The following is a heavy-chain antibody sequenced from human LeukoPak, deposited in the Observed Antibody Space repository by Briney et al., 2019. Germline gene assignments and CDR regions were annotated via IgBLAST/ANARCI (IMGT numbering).Heavy chain of an antibody. CDR1: GYTFTSYD. D-gene: IGHD5-12*01. J-gene: IGHJ5*02. CDR3: ARGSLAGLRLENWFDP. Sequence: ASVKVSCKASGYTFTSYDINWVRQATGQGLEWMGWMNPNSGNTGYAQKFQGRVTITRNTSISTAYMELSSLRSEDTAVYYCARGSLAGLRLENWFDPWGQGTLVTVSS. CDR2: MNPNSGNT. V-gene: IGHV1-8*03.